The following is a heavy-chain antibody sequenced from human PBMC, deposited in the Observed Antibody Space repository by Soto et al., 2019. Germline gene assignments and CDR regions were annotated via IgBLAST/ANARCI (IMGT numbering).Heavy chain of an antibody. CDR2: ISGSSGST. CDR1: GFTFSSYG. D-gene: IGHD3-9*01. J-gene: IGHJ5*02. V-gene: IGHV3-64D*06. CDR3: VKVSTFYDILTGYYSTNFFDP. Sequence: PGGSLRLSCAASGFTFSSYGMHWVRQAPGKGLEWVSAISGSSGSTYYADSVKGRFTISRDNSKNTLYLQMNSLRPEDTAVYYCVKVSTFYDILTGYYSTNFFDPWGQGTLVTVSS.